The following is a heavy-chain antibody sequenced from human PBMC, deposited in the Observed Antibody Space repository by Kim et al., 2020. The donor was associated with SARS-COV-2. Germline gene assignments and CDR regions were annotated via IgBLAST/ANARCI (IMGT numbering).Heavy chain of an antibody. CDR3: ARDQDIVVVPAAMDY. CDR1: GFTFSSYA. D-gene: IGHD2-2*01. Sequence: GGSLRLSCAASGFTFSSYAMHWVRQAPGKGLELVAVISYDGSNKYYADSVKGRFTISRDNSKNTLYLQMNSLRAEDTAVYYCARDQDIVVVPAAMDYWGQGTLVTVSS. V-gene: IGHV3-30-3*01. CDR2: ISYDGSNK. J-gene: IGHJ4*02.